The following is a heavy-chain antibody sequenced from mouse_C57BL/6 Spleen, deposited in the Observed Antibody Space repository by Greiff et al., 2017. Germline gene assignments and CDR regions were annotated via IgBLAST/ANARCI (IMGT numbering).Heavy chain of an antibody. CDR2: IHPNSGST. Sequence: QVQLKQPGAELVKPGASVKLSCKASGYTFTSYWMHWVKQRPGQGLEWIGMIHPNSGSTNYNEKFKSKATLTVDKSSSTAYMQLSSLTSEDSAVYYCARSGPLGGSWGQGTTLTVSS. D-gene: IGHD3-3*01. CDR3: ARSGPLGGS. CDR1: GYTFTSYW. J-gene: IGHJ2*01. V-gene: IGHV1-64*01.